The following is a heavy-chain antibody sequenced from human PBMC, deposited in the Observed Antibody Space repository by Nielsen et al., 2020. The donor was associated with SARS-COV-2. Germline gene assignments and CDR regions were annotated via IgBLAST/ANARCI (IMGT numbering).Heavy chain of an antibody. J-gene: IGHJ6*02. D-gene: IGHD3-10*01. CDR3: ASPAGWRGSGTPKPPYYYYYGMDV. V-gene: IGHV4-39*01. Sequence: SETLSLTCTVSGGSISSSSYYWGWIRQPPGKGLEWIGSIYYSGSTYYNPSLKSRVTISVDTSKNQFSLKLSSVTAADTAVYYCASPAGWRGSGTPKPPYYYYYGMDVWGQGTTVTVSS. CDR2: IYYSGST. CDR1: GGSISSSSYY.